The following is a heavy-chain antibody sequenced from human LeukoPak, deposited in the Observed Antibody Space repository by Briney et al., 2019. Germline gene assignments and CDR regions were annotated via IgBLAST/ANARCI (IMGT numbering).Heavy chain of an antibody. D-gene: IGHD3-3*01. CDR2: ISGSGGST. V-gene: IGHV3-23*01. CDR1: GFTFSSYA. CDR3: ARGGGVVSN. J-gene: IGHJ4*02. Sequence: PGGSLILSCAASGFTFSSYAMSWVRQAPGKGLEWVSAISGSGGSTYYADSVKGRFTISRDNAKNSLYLQMNSLRAEDTAVYYCARGGGVVSNWGQGTLVTVSS.